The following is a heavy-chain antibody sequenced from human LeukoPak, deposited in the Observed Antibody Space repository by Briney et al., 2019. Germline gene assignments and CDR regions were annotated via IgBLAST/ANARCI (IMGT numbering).Heavy chain of an antibody. Sequence: GGSLRLSCAASGFTVSGNYMSWVRQAPGKGLEWVSVIYSGGSTYYADSVKGRFTISRDNSKNTLYLQMNSLRAEDTAVYYCARGGYYDFWSGYSGDYWGQGTLVTVSS. CDR1: GFTVSGNY. V-gene: IGHV3-53*01. CDR3: ARGGYYDFWSGYSGDY. D-gene: IGHD3-3*01. CDR2: IYSGGST. J-gene: IGHJ4*02.